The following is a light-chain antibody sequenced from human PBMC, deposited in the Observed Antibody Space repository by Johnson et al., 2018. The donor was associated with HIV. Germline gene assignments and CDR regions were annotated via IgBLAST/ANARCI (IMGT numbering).Light chain of an antibody. CDR1: SSTMGNNY. CDR2: DNN. Sequence: SVLTQPPSVSAAPGQRVTISCSGNSSTMGNNYVSWYQQVPGTAPKLLIYDNNKRPSGIPGRFSGSKSGTSATLGITGLQTGDEADYYCGTWDSSLSSYVFGIGTKVTV. V-gene: IGLV1-51*01. J-gene: IGLJ1*01. CDR3: GTWDSSLSSYV.